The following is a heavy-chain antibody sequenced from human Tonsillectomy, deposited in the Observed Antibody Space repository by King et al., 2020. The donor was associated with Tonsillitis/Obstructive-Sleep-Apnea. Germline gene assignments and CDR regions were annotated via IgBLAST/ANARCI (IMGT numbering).Heavy chain of an antibody. CDR1: GFNFSSYA. J-gene: IGHJ6*03. CDR2: TSGRGGST. D-gene: IGHD2/OR15-2a*01. V-gene: IGHV3-23*04. CDR3: AKATSTHPSDYFYYYYYMDV. Sequence: VQLVESGGGLVQPGGSLRLSCAASGFNFSSYAMTWVRQAPGKGLEWVSTTSGRGGSTYYADSVKGRFTISRDNSKNTLYLQMNSLRAEDTAVYYCAKATSTHPSDYFYYYYYMDVWGKGTTVTVSS.